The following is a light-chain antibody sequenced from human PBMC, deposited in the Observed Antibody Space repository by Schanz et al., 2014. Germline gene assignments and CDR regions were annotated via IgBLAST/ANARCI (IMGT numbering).Light chain of an antibody. J-gene: IGKJ4*01. Sequence: DIQMTQSPSTLSASVGDRVTITCRASQSISAWLAWYQQKPGMAPKLLIYQASSLQSGVPSRFSGSGSGTEFTLTITSLQPEDSATYFCQQTDSLPLSFGGGTKVEI. CDR3: QQTDSLPLS. V-gene: IGKV1-5*03. CDR1: QSISAW. CDR2: QAS.